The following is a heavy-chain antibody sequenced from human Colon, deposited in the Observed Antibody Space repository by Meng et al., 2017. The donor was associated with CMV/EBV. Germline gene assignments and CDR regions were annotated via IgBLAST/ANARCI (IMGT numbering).Heavy chain of an antibody. CDR2: IWYDGSNK. CDR1: GFTFSSYG. D-gene: IGHD3-10*01. V-gene: IGHV3-33*01. J-gene: IGHJ4*02. Sequence: GESLKISCAASGFTFSSYGMHWVRQAPGKGLEWVAVIWYDGSNKYYADSVKGRFTISRDNSKNTLYLQMNSLRAEDTAVYYCVRYYGAGSYFGDYWGQGTLVTVSS. CDR3: VRYYGAGSYFGDY.